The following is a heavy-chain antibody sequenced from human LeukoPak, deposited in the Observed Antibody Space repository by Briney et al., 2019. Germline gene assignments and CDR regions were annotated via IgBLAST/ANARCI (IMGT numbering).Heavy chain of an antibody. CDR2: IGVTGDT. D-gene: IGHD2-15*01. J-gene: IGHJ2*01. Sequence: QAGGSLRLSCAASGFTFSKDDFHWVRQAPRKGLEWVAAIGVTGDTYYADSVKGRFTISREDAANSLYLQMRSLGAGNTALYYCTKEFCGSRAACAGGSYYDFWGRGALDTVSS. V-gene: IGHV3-13*01. CDR3: TKEFCGSRAACAGGSYYDF. CDR1: GFTFSKDD.